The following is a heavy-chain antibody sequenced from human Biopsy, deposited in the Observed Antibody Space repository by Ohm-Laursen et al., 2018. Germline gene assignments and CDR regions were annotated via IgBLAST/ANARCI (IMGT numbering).Heavy chain of an antibody. D-gene: IGHD1-26*01. CDR1: GGSLSGYY. V-gene: IGHV4-34*01. Sequence: GTLSLTCAVYGGSLSGYYWNWIRQSPGKGLEWIGEINHRGFTSNNPSLKSRVTISVDTSKNQFSLKLGSVTAADTAVYYCARVEAGTYDALDIWGQGTLVAVSA. CDR3: ARVEAGTYDALDI. CDR2: INHRGFT. J-gene: IGHJ3*02.